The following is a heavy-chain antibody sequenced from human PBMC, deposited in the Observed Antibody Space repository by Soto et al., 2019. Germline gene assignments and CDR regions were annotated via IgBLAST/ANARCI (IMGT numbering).Heavy chain of an antibody. CDR1: GGSFSGYY. J-gene: IGHJ6*02. D-gene: IGHD6-13*01. Sequence: SETLSLTCAVYGGSFSGYYWSWIRQPPGKGLEWIGEINHSGSTNYNPSLKSRVTISVDTSKNQFSLKLSSVTAADTAVYYCARGQQQLEGRQVYYYYGMDVWGQGTTDTVSS. CDR3: ARGQQQLEGRQVYYYYGMDV. V-gene: IGHV4-34*01. CDR2: INHSGST.